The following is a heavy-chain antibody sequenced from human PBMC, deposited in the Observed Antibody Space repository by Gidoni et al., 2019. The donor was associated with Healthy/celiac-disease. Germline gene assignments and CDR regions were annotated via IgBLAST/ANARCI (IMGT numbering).Heavy chain of an antibody. V-gene: IGHV1-18*01. CDR1: GYTFPSYV. D-gene: IGHD3-3*01. Sequence: QALLVHSVADANKPVSSVNVPCKASGYTFPSYVFSWGRQAPGQGLEWMGWISAYNGNTNYAQKLQGRVTMTTDTSTSTAYRELRSLRSDDTAVYYCARDMEGLRFLEWSPGGVDYWGQGTLVTVSS. J-gene: IGHJ4*02. CDR3: ARDMEGLRFLEWSPGGVDY. CDR2: ISAYNGNT.